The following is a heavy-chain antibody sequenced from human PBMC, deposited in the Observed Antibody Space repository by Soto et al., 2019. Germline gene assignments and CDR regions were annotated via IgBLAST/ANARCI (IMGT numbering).Heavy chain of an antibody. Sequence: SETLSLTCAVYGGSFSGYSWNWIRQPPGKGLEWIGEINHSGSTNYNPSLKSRVTISLDTSKNQFSLRLTSLTAADMAVYFCARASQIVAMGRPFDYWGQGILVTVSS. CDR3: ARASQIVAMGRPFDY. V-gene: IGHV4-34*01. J-gene: IGHJ4*02. D-gene: IGHD5-12*01. CDR2: INHSGST. CDR1: GGSFSGYS.